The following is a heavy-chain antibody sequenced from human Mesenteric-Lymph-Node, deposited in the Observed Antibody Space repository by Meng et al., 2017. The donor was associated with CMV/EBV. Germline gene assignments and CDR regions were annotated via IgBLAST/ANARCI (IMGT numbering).Heavy chain of an antibody. CDR2: MNQDGTNK. CDR3: GREVPGGAVALDY. Sequence: LSLTCAGSEFSFRNYWMSWVRQAPGKGLEWVANMNQDGTNKYYVESVKGRFTISRDNTKNSLYLEMNSLRAEDTAVYYCGREVPGGAVALDYWGQGALVTVSS. CDR1: EFSFRNYW. D-gene: IGHD6-19*01. J-gene: IGHJ4*02. V-gene: IGHV3-7*01.